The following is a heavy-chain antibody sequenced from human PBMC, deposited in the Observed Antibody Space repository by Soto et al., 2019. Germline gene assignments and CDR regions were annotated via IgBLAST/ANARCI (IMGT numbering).Heavy chain of an antibody. CDR3: ARHGIAARPFDY. CDR2: IYYSGST. D-gene: IGHD6-6*01. J-gene: IGHJ4*02. CDR1: GGSISSYY. V-gene: IGHV4-59*08. Sequence: VSGGSISSYYWSWIRQLPGKGLAWIGNIYYSGSTNYNPSLKSRVTISVDTSKNQFSLKLSSVTAADTAVYYCARHGIAARPFDYWGQGTLVTVSS.